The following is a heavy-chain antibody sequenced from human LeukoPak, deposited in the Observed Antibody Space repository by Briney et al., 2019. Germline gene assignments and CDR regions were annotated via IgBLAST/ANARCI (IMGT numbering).Heavy chain of an antibody. CDR3: ARLLWEQVPDVFDI. CDR2: ISSYGSTI. CDR1: GFTFSSYE. J-gene: IGHJ3*02. V-gene: IGHV3-48*03. Sequence: GGSLRLSCAASGFTFSSYEMSWVRQAPGKGLEWVSYISSYGSTIYTADSVKGRFTVSRDNAKKSLYLQMNGLKAEDTAVYYCARLLWEQVPDVFDIWGEGTLVTVSS. D-gene: IGHD1-26*01.